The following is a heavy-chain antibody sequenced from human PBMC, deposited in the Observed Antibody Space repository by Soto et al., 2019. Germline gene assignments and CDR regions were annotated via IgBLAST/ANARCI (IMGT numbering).Heavy chain of an antibody. V-gene: IGHV4-39*01. CDR2: IYYSGST. Sequence: SETLSLTCTVSGGSISSSSYYWGWIRQPPGKGLEWIGSIYYSGSTYYNPSLKSRVTISVDTSKNQFSLKLSSVTAADTAVYYCARIRGSWYPRYYYYGMDVWGQGTTVTVSS. CDR1: GGSISSSSYY. D-gene: IGHD6-13*01. CDR3: ARIRGSWYPRYYYYGMDV. J-gene: IGHJ6*02.